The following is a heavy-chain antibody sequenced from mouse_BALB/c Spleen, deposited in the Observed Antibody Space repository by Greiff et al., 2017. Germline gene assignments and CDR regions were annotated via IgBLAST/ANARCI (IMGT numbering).Heavy chain of an antibody. V-gene: IGHV1-80*01. J-gene: IGHJ3*01. CDR3: AREDLRPFAY. CDR1: GYAFSSYW. Sequence: QVQLQQPGAELVRPGASVKLSCKASGYAFSSYWMNWVKQRPGQGLEWIGQIYPGDGDTNYNGKFKGKATLTADKSSSTAYMQLSSLTSEDSAVYFCAREDLRPFAYWGQGTLVTVSA. D-gene: IGHD1-2*01. CDR2: IYPGDGDT.